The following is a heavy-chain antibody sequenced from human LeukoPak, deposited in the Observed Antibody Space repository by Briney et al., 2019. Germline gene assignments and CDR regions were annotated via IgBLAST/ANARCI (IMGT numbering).Heavy chain of an antibody. V-gene: IGHV3-30*04. CDR1: GFIFSNYA. CDR3: ARRNYYDSKETDY. CDR2: ISYDGSNK. Sequence: GGSLRLSCAASGFIFSNYAMHWVRQAPGKGLEWVALISYDGSNKYYADSVKGRFTISRDNSKNTLYLRMSSLRAEDTAVYHCARRNYYDSKETDYWGQGTLVTVSS. J-gene: IGHJ4*02. D-gene: IGHD3-22*01.